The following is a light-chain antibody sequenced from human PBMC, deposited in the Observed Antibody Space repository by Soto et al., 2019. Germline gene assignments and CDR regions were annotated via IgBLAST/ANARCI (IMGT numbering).Light chain of an antibody. CDR1: SIDGADYTD. V-gene: IGLV2-14*01. CDR2: EVT. Sequence: QLVLTQPASVSGSPGQSITISCTATSIDGADYTDVSWYQQHPGNAPKLMIYEVTYRPSGVSNRFSGSKSGNTASLTISGLQAEDEAEYYCSSYTTSSTVFGTGTKLTVL. CDR3: SSYTTSSTV. J-gene: IGLJ1*01.